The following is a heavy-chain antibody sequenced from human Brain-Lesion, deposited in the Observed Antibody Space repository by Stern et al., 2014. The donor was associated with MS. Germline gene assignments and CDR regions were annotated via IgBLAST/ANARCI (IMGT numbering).Heavy chain of an antibody. D-gene: IGHD7-27*01. CDR3: ARLTGVVDY. V-gene: IGHV4-39*01. Sequence: QLQLQESGSGLVKPSETLSLTCTVSGGSISRSTYYWGWIRQPPGEGLEWIGSMYYSGSTFYNPSVKSRVTISVDPSQNQFSLKLSSVTAADTAVYYCARLTGVVDYWGQGTLVTVSS. J-gene: IGHJ4*02. CDR2: MYYSGST. CDR1: GGSISRSTYY.